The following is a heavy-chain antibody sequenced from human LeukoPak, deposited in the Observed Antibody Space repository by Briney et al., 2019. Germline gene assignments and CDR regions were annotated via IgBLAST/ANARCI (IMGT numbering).Heavy chain of an antibody. CDR2: IDPSDSYT. D-gene: IGHD3-10*01. CDR1: GYSFTSYW. J-gene: IGHJ4*02. V-gene: IGHV5-10-1*01. Sequence: GESLRTSCKGSGYSFTSYWISWVRQMPGKGLEWMGRIDPSDSYTNYSPSFQGHVTISADKSISTAYLQWSSLKASDTAMYYCARRESYYGSGTSINYFDYWGQGTLVTVSS. CDR3: ARRESYYGSGTSINYFDY.